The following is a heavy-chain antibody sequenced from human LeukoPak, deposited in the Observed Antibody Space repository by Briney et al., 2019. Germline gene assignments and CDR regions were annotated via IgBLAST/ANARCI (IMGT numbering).Heavy chain of an antibody. V-gene: IGHV1-2*02. CDR1: GYTFTGYY. D-gene: IGHD6-13*01. Sequence: ASVKVSCKASGYTFTGYYMHWVRQAPGQGLEWMGWINPNSGGTNYAQKLQGRVTMTTDTSTSTAYMELRSLRSDDTAVYYCARDGEQQLVRLGNWFDPWGQGTLVTVSS. J-gene: IGHJ5*02. CDR3: ARDGEQQLVRLGNWFDP. CDR2: INPNSGGT.